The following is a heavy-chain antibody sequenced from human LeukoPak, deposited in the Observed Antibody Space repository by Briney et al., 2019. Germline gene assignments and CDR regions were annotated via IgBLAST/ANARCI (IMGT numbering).Heavy chain of an antibody. D-gene: IGHD5-18*01. CDR2: ISYDASNK. CDR1: GFTFSSYN. CDR3: AKSHGYSYGFDY. V-gene: IGHV3-30*18. J-gene: IGHJ4*02. Sequence: GGSLRLSCAASGFTFSSYNMNWVRQAPGKGLEWVRVISYDASNKYYADSVKGRFTISRDNSKNTLYLQMNSLRAEDTAVYYCAKSHGYSYGFDYWGQGTLVTVSS.